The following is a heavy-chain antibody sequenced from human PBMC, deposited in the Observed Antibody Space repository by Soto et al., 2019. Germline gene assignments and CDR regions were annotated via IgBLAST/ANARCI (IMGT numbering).Heavy chain of an antibody. D-gene: IGHD2-15*01. CDR2: IHHSGRT. CDR3: ARGQYCSGGSCNSEPLPY. CDR1: GDSITSGGYP. V-gene: IGHV4-30-2*01. Sequence: SETLSLTCTVSGDSITSGGYPWTWIRQRPGQGLEWLGHIHHSGRTYYSPSLKSRVTISMDGSNNRFSLRLTSVTAADTAVYYCARGQYCSGGSCNSEPLPYWGQGTPVTVSS. J-gene: IGHJ4*01.